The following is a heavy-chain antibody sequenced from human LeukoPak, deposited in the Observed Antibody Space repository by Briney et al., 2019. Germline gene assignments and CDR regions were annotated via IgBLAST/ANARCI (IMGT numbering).Heavy chain of an antibody. CDR3: AGGYSSSWYAFDY. V-gene: IGHV1-3*03. CDR2: INAGNGNT. J-gene: IGHJ4*02. Sequence: GASVKVSCKASGYTFTSYAMHWVRQAPGQRLEWMGWINAGNGNTKYSQEFQGRVTITRDTSASTAYMELSSLRSEDMAVYYCAGGYSSSWYAFDYWGQGTLVTVSS. D-gene: IGHD6-13*01. CDR1: GYTFTSYA.